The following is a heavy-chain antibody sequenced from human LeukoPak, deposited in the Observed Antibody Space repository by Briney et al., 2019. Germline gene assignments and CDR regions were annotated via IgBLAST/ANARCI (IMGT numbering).Heavy chain of an antibody. CDR3: SRNADHDW. CDR2: IKRQTEGWAK. J-gene: IGHJ4*02. V-gene: IGHV3-15*01. D-gene: IGHD1-14*01. Sequence: GGSLRLSCAASGFIFSHAWLNWVRQTPEKGLEWVARIKRQTEGWAKDYAAPVKGRFTISRDDSKSTVYLQMDSLEIEDTAVYYCSRNADHDWWGQGTLVTVSS. CDR1: GFIFSHAW.